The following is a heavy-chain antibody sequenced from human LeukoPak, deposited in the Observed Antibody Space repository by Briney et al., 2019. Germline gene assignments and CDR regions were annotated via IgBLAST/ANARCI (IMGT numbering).Heavy chain of an antibody. CDR3: ARADMVRGVVLFFDRNWFDP. V-gene: IGHV1-2*02. CDR1: GYTFTGYY. CDR2: INPNSGGT. J-gene: IGHJ5*02. Sequence: ASVKVSCKASGYTFTGYYMHWVRQAPGQGLEWMGWINPNSGGTNYAQKFQGRVTMTRDTSIRTAYMELSRLRSDDTAVYYCARADMVRGVVLFFDRNWFDPWGQGTLVTVSS. D-gene: IGHD3-10*01.